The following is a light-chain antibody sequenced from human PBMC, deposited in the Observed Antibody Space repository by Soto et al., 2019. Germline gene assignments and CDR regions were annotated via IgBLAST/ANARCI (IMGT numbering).Light chain of an antibody. CDR1: QSISSW. Sequence: DIQMTQSPSTLSASVGDRVTITCRASQSISSWLAWYQQKPGKAPKLLIYVASSLESGVPSRFRGSGSGPEFTLTISSLQPDDFATYYCQQYNSYSLTFGGGTKVEIK. CDR2: VAS. V-gene: IGKV1-5*01. CDR3: QQYNSYSLT. J-gene: IGKJ4*01.